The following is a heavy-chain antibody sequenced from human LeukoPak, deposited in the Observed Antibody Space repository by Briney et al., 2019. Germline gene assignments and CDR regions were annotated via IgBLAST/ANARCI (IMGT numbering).Heavy chain of an antibody. J-gene: IGHJ4*02. V-gene: IGHV3-7*03. D-gene: IGHD5-24*01. CDR2: IKEDGTEI. Sequence: GGSLRLSCAASGFMFSSNWMSWVRLAPGKGLEWVANIKEDGTEIYYVDSVKGRFTISRDNAKNSLYLQMNSLRVQDTAVYYCAKEGRSLQTYWGQGTLVTVSS. CDR1: GFMFSSNW. CDR3: AKEGRSLQTY.